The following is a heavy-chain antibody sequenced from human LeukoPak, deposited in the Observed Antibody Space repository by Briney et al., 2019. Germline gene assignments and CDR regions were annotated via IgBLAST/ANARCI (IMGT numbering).Heavy chain of an antibody. CDR2: IYHSGST. V-gene: IGHV4-30-4*01. CDR1: GGSISSGDYY. D-gene: IGHD5-18*01. Sequence: PSETLSLTCTVSGGSISSGDYYWSWIRQPPGKGLEWIGYIYHSGSTYYNPSLKSRVTISVDTSKNQFSLKLSSVTAADTAVYYCARDGYSYGPRFDYWGQGTLVTVSS. J-gene: IGHJ4*02. CDR3: ARDGYSYGPRFDY.